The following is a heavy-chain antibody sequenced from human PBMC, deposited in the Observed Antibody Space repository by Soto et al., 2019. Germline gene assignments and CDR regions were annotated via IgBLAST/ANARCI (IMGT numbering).Heavy chain of an antibody. CDR3: ARVPNWNDVDKYYGMDV. CDR2: IYYSGST. J-gene: IGHJ6*02. CDR1: GGSISSGGYY. D-gene: IGHD1-1*01. V-gene: IGHV4-31*03. Sequence: KPSETLSLTCTVSGGSISSGGYYWSWIRQHPGKGLEWIGYIYYSGSTYYNPSLKSRVTISVDTSKNQFSLKLSSVTAADTAVYYCARVPNWNDVDKYYGMDVWGQGTTVTVSS.